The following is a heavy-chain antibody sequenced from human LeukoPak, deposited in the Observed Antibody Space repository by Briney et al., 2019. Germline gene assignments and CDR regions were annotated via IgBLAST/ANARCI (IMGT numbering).Heavy chain of an antibody. D-gene: IGHD3-10*01. CDR2: ISGSGGST. CDR3: AKDIGSYYDY. J-gene: IGHJ4*02. V-gene: IGHV3-23*01. CDR1: GFTFSSYG. Sequence: GGSLRLSCAASGFTFSSYGMNWVRQAPGKGLEWVSAISGSGGSTYYADSVKGRFTISRDNSKNTLYLEMNSLRAEDTAVYYCAKDIGSYYDYWGQGILVTVSS.